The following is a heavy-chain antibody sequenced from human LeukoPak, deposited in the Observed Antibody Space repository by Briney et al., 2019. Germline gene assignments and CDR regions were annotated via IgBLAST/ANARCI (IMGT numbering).Heavy chain of an antibody. CDR2: IHYSGST. CDR1: GGSISGYY. CDR3: ARLDSSGYAYFDS. Sequence: PSETLSLTCTVSGGSISGYYWIWIRQPPGKGLEYIAYIHYSGSTDYNLSLKSRVIISLDMSKNQFSLKLSSVTAADTAVYYCARLDSSGYAYFDSWGQGTPVTVSS. D-gene: IGHD3-22*01. V-gene: IGHV4-59*08. J-gene: IGHJ4*02.